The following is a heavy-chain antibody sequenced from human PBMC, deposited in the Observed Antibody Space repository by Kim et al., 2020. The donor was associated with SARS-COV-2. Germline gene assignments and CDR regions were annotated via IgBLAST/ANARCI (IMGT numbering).Heavy chain of an antibody. D-gene: IGHD3-22*01. J-gene: IGHJ4*02. CDR2: INHSGST. CDR1: GGSFSGYY. Sequence: SETLSLTCAVYGGSFSGYYWSWIRQLPGKGLEWIGEINHSGSTNYNPSLKSRVTISVDTSKNQFSLKLSSVTAADTAVYYCARAGLGYYYDSSGYRLDYWGQGTLVTVSS. CDR3: ARAGLGYYYDSSGYRLDY. V-gene: IGHV4-34*01.